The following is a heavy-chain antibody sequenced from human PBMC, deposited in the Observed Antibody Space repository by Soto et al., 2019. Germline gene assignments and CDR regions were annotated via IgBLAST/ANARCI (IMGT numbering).Heavy chain of an antibody. CDR3: ATSYGSGYRAFDY. D-gene: IGHD3-10*01. J-gene: IGHJ4*02. V-gene: IGHV1-69*04. CDR2: VNPILSMT. Sequence: QVQLVQSGAEVKRPGSSVKVSCKASGDTFSFYSINWVRQAPGLGLEWMGRVNPILSMTNYAQRFQGRVTRTEDKSTSKAYMELSGLGSEDTAMYYCATSYGSGYRAFDYWGQGALVTVSS. CDR1: GDTFSFYS.